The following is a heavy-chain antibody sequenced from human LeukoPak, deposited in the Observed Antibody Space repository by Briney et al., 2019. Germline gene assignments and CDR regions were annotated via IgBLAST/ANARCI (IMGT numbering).Heavy chain of an antibody. CDR3: ARIINGALRFLEWLPHNWFDS. CDR1: GYTFTSYG. V-gene: IGHV1-18*01. CDR2: ISAYNGNT. D-gene: IGHD3-3*01. J-gene: IGHJ5*01. Sequence: ASVKVSCTASGYTFTSYGISWVRQAPGQGLEWMGWISAYNGNTNYAQKLQGRVTMTTDTSTSTAYMELRSLRSDDTAVYYCARIINGALRFLEWLPHNWFDSWGQGTLVTVSS.